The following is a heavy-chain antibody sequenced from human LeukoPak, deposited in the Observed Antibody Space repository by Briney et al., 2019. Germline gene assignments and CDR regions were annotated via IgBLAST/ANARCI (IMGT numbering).Heavy chain of an antibody. V-gene: IGHV1-69*13. D-gene: IGHD2-2*02. CDR3: ARVPDIVVVPAAIDRDYYYYMDV. CDR2: IIPIFGTA. CDR1: GYTFTSYG. Sequence: SVKVSCKASGYTFTSYGISWVRQAPGQGLEWMGGIIPIFGTANYAQKFQGRVTITADESTSTAYMELSSLRSEDTAVYYCARVPDIVVVPAAIDRDYYYYMDVWGKGTTVTVSS. J-gene: IGHJ6*03.